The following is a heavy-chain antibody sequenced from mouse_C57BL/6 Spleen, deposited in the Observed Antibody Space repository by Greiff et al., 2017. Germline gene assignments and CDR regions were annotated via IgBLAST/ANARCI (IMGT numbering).Heavy chain of an antibody. Sequence: EVKVVESGGGLVKPGGSLKLSCAASGFTFSDYGMHWVRQAPEKGLEWVAYISSGSSTIYYADTVKGRFTISRDNAKNTLFLQMTSLRSEDTAMYYCARITTVVATKAMDYWGQGTSVTVSS. D-gene: IGHD1-1*01. V-gene: IGHV5-17*01. CDR3: ARITTVVATKAMDY. CDR1: GFTFSDYG. CDR2: ISSGSSTI. J-gene: IGHJ4*01.